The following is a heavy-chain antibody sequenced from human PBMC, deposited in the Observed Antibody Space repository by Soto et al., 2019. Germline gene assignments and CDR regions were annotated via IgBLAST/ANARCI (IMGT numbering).Heavy chain of an antibody. J-gene: IGHJ4*02. Sequence: QVQLQESGPGLVKPSETLSLTCSVSGGSISNHYWSWIRQPPGKGLQWIGYIYYNANTNYNTSLKSRVTMSVDTSGNQISLKLTTVTAADTAVYYCTRANWYSEYWGQGTMVTVSS. CDR1: GGSISNHY. V-gene: IGHV4-59*11. CDR2: IYYNANT. D-gene: IGHD7-27*01. CDR3: TRANWYSEY.